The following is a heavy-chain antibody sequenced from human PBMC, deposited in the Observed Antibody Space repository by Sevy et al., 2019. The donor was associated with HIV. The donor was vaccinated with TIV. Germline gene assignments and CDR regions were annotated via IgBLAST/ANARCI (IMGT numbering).Heavy chain of an antibody. Sequence: GGSLRLSCAASGFTFSSYWMHWVRQAPGKGLVWVSRIKTDGSDTSYADSVKGRFTISRDNTKNTLYLKMNSLRAEDPAVYYCARRPTYQSGSYWFDPWGQGTLVTVSS. CDR2: IKTDGSDT. CDR1: GFTFSSYW. J-gene: IGHJ5*02. CDR3: ARRPTYQSGSYWFDP. V-gene: IGHV3-74*01. D-gene: IGHD1-26*01.